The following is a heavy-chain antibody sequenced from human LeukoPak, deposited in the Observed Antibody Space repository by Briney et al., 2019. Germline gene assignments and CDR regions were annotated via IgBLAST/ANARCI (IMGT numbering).Heavy chain of an antibody. CDR1: GGSISSSNW. Sequence: TSETLSLTCAVSGGSISSSNWWSWVRQPPGKGLEWIGEIYHSGSTNYNPSLKSRVTISVDTSKNQFSLKLSSVTAADTAVYYCARDNPKNNWGYDYWGQGTLVTVSS. D-gene: IGHD7-27*01. CDR2: IYHSGST. J-gene: IGHJ4*02. CDR3: ARDNPKNNWGYDY. V-gene: IGHV4-4*02.